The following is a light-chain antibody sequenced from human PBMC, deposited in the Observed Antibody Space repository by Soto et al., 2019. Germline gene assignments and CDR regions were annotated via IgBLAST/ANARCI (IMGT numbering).Light chain of an antibody. CDR2: TSF. V-gene: IGKV1-39*01. CDR1: QSIGTF. Sequence: SHMTQSPASLAASVVYKLSGSCLASQSIGTFLNWYQQKPGEAPNLLIHTSFTLYSGVPSRFSGTGSGTDFTLTISSLQPEDFATYYCQQSYSTPLTFGGGTKVDIK. CDR3: QQSYSTPLT. J-gene: IGKJ4*01.